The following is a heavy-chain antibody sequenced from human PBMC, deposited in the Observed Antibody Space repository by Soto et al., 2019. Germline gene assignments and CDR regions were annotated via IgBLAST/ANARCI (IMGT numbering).Heavy chain of an antibody. CDR2: ISFDGSDK. Sequence: QVQLVESGGGVVQPGKSLRLSCAAAGFAFSRDGMHWVRQAPGKGLEWVAVISFDGSDKYYADSVKGRFTISRDNSKNTMDLQMNSLRPEDMALYYCAKPKGADFRSDSWGQGTLVTVSS. D-gene: IGHD3-3*01. J-gene: IGHJ4*02. CDR3: AKPKGADFRSDS. V-gene: IGHV3-30*18. CDR1: GFAFSRDG.